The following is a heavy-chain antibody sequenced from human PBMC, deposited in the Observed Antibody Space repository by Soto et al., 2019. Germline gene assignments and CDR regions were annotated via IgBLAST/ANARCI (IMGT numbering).Heavy chain of an antibody. Sequence: EASVKVSCKASGYTFITYIIHWVRQAPGQRLEWMGWIHAGNGNTKYSQKFQDRVTITRDTSASTAYMELSSLRSEDTAVYYCASQNYYDSQWRAFDIWGQGTMVTVSS. J-gene: IGHJ3*02. D-gene: IGHD3-22*01. CDR3: ASQNYYDSQWRAFDI. V-gene: IGHV1-3*01. CDR1: GYTFITYI. CDR2: IHAGNGNT.